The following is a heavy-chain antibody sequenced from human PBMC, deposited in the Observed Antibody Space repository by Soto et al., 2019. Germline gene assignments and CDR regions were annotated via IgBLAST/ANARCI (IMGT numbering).Heavy chain of an antibody. CDR3: ARALRRGDCSGGSCYRDYYYGMDV. D-gene: IGHD2-15*01. J-gene: IGHJ6*02. Sequence: PSQTLSLTCAISGDSFSSNSAAWNWIRQSPSRGLEWLGRTYYRSKWYNDYAVSVKSRITTNPDTSKNQFSLQLNSVTPEDTAVYYCARALRRGDCSGGSCYRDYYYGMDVWGQGTTVTVSS. CDR1: GDSFSSNSAA. CDR2: TYYRSKWYN. V-gene: IGHV6-1*01.